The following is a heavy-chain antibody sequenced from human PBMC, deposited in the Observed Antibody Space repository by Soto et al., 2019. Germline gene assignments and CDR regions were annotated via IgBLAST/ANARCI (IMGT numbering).Heavy chain of an antibody. D-gene: IGHD6-13*01. J-gene: IGHJ4*02. CDR3: ATETSTWCC. V-gene: IGHV3-7*05. CDR1: GFALSNYW. CDR2: IKQDGSEK. Sequence: EVQLVESGGGLVQPGESLRLSCVASGFALSNYWINWFRQAPGKVLEWVANIKQDGSEKNYVDSVKGRFTISRDNARNSLYLQMNSLRAEDTAAYYGATETSTWCCWGQVTLVTVSS.